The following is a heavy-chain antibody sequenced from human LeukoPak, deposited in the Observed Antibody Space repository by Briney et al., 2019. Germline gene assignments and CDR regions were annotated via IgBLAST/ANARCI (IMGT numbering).Heavy chain of an antibody. J-gene: IGHJ4*02. CDR2: IYYSGRT. D-gene: IGHD3-22*01. Sequence: SETLSLTCTVSGGSISRGVHYWAWICQPPGKGLEWIGSIYYSGRTYYHPSLESRVTISVDTSQNQFSLRLTSVTAADTAVYFCANYYDSRGHYLFDFWGQGTLVTVSS. CDR3: ANYYDSRGHYLFDF. V-gene: IGHV4-39*01. CDR1: GGSISRGVHY.